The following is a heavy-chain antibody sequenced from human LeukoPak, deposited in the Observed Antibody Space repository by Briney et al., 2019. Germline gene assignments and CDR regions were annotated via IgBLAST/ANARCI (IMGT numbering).Heavy chain of an antibody. V-gene: IGHV1-69*06. D-gene: IGHD3-22*01. CDR2: IIPIFGTA. CDR3: ARDRIDSNRYFDY. J-gene: IGHJ4*02. CDR1: GGTFSSYA. Sequence: GSSVKVSCKAAGGTFSSYAISWVRQAPGQGLEWMGRIIPIFGTANYAQKFQGRVTITADKSTSTAYMELSSLRSEDTAVYYCARDRIDSNRYFDYWGQGTLVTVSS.